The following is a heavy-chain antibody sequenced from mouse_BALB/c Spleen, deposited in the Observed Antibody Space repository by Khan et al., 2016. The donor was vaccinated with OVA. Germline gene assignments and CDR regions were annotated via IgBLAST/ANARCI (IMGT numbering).Heavy chain of an antibody. J-gene: IGHJ2*01. CDR3: ARDRIDY. Sequence: VQLVESGAEQAKPGASVKMSCKTSGYTFSSYWMHWVKQRPGQGLEWIGYINPTSGYTDYNEKFKDKATLSADISSSTAYMQLTSLTSEDSAVYYCARDRIDYWGQGTTLTVSS. CDR2: INPTSGYT. V-gene: IGHV1-7*01. CDR1: GYTFSSYW.